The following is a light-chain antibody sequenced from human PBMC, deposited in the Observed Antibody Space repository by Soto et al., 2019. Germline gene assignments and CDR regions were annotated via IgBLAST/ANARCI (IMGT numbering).Light chain of an antibody. CDR2: DAS. CDR3: QQYDTLSFT. V-gene: IGKV1-33*01. Sequence: DIQMTQSPSSLSASVGDRVTITCQASHDISNYLNWYQQKLGKAPKLLIYDASNLEPGVPSRFSGRGSGTKFIFTISSLQPEDIATYYCQQYDTLSFTFGPGTKVDL. J-gene: IGKJ3*01. CDR1: HDISNY.